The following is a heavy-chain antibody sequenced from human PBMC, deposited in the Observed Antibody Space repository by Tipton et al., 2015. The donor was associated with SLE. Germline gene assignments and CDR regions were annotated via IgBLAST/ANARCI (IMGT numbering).Heavy chain of an antibody. Sequence: TLSLTCTVSGYSISSGFYWGWIRQPPGKGLEWIGNIYHSGSTFYNPSLKSRVTISVDTSKNQFSLKLSSVTAADTAVYYCARGEGLGEFDYWGQGTLVIVSS. CDR1: GYSISSGFY. CDR3: ARGEGLGEFDY. CDR2: IYHSGST. J-gene: IGHJ4*02. V-gene: IGHV4-38-2*02. D-gene: IGHD3-16*01.